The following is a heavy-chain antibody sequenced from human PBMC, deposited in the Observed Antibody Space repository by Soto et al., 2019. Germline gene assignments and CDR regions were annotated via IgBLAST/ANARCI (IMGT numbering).Heavy chain of an antibody. J-gene: IGHJ3*02. V-gene: IGHV4-34*01. CDR3: ARGLSGVVILEWHDDFDI. D-gene: IGHD3-3*01. CDR2: INHSGST. CDR1: GGSFSGYY. Sequence: PSETLSLTCAVYGGSFSGYYWSWIRQPPGKGLEWIGEINHSGSTNYNPSLKSRVTISVDTSKNQFSLKLSSVTAADTAVYYCARGLSGVVILEWHDDFDIWGQGTMVTVSS.